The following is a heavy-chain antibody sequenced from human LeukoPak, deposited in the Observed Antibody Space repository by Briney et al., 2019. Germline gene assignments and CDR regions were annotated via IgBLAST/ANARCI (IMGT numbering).Heavy chain of an antibody. CDR2: IYHSGST. D-gene: IGHD2-2*02. Sequence: PSETLSLTCTVSGGSISSGGYYWSWIRQPPGKGLEWIGYIYHSGSTYYNPSLKSRVTISVDRSKNQFSLKMSSVTAADTAVYYCARLGGKYQLLYSIYYYYYMDVWGKGTTVTVSS. CDR3: ARLGGKYQLLYSIYYYYYMDV. V-gene: IGHV4-30-2*01. CDR1: GGSISSGGYY. J-gene: IGHJ6*03.